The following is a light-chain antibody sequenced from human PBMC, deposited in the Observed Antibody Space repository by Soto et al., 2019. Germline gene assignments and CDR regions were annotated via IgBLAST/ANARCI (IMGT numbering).Light chain of an antibody. CDR1: QDIAGF. V-gene: IGKV1D-12*01. J-gene: IGKJ5*01. CDR3: QQAYSFPIT. CDR2: TAS. Sequence: DIQVTQSPSSVSASVGDRGTITCRASQDIAGFLAWYQHKPGRAPELLIRTASSLQSGVPSRFSGSGSGTDFTLSINSLQPEDSATYYCQQAYSFPITFGQGTRLEIK.